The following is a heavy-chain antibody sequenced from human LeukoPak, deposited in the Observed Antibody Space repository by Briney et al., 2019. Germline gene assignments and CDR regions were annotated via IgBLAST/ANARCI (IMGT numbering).Heavy chain of an antibody. CDR3: ASSGYSSGGPLSR. V-gene: IGHV3-74*01. Sequence: GGSLRLSCAASGFTFSTYWMHWVRQAPGKGLVWVSRINSDGSSTSYADSVKGRLTISRDNAKHTLYLQMNSLRAEDTAVYYCASSGYSSGGPLSRWGQGTLVTVSS. CDR1: GFTFSTYW. D-gene: IGHD6-19*01. J-gene: IGHJ4*02. CDR2: INSDGSST.